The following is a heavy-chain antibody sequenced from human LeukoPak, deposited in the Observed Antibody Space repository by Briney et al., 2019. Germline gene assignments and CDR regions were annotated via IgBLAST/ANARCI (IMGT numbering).Heavy chain of an antibody. CDR3: ARDRGGSYPAMFYFDY. V-gene: IGHV1-18*01. CDR1: GYTFTSYG. Sequence: ASVKVSCKASGYTFTSYGISWVRQAPGQGLEWMGWISAYNGNTNYAQKLQGRVTVTTDTSTSTAYLELRSLRSDDTAVYYCARDRGGSYPAMFYFDYWGQGTLVTVSS. D-gene: IGHD1-26*01. J-gene: IGHJ4*02. CDR2: ISAYNGNT.